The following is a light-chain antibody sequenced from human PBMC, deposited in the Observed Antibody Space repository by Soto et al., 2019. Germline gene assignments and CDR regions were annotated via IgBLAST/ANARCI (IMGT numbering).Light chain of an antibody. CDR3: SSHAGINNVV. V-gene: IGLV2-8*01. CDR1: SSDVGGYNY. CDR2: EVT. J-gene: IGLJ3*02. Sequence: QSALTQPPSASGSPGQSVTISCTGTSSDVGGYNYVSWYQQHPGKAPKLIIYEVTKRPSGVPDRFSGSKSGNTASLTVSGLQAEAEADYYCSSHAGINNVVFGGGTKLTVL.